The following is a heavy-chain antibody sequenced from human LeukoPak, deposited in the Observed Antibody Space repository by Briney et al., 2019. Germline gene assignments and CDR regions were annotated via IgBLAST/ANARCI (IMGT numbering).Heavy chain of an antibody. CDR3: ARVWGAVAGQKPYYFDY. J-gene: IGHJ4*02. Sequence: PSETLSLTCAFYGGSFSGYYWRWIRQPPGKGLEWVGDINHSGSTNYNPSLKSRVTISVDTSKNQFSLKLSSVTAADTAVYYCARVWGAVAGQKPYYFDYWGQGTLVTVSS. CDR2: INHSGST. CDR1: GGSFSGYY. V-gene: IGHV4-34*01. D-gene: IGHD6-19*01.